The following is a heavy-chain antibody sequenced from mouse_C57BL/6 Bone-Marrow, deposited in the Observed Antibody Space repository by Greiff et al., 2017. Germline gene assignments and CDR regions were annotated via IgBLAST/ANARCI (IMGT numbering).Heavy chain of an antibody. Sequence: QVQLQQPGAELVKPGASVKMSCKASGYTFTSYWMTWVKQRPGQGLEWIGDIDPSDGYTNYNQKFKGKATLTVDTSSSTAYMQLSSLTAEDSAVYYCARDRYSMAFWGQGTLGTVSA. CDR1: GYTFTSYW. D-gene: IGHD2-10*02. CDR2: IDPSDGYT. J-gene: IGHJ3*01. CDR3: ARDRYSMAF. V-gene: IGHV1-50*01.